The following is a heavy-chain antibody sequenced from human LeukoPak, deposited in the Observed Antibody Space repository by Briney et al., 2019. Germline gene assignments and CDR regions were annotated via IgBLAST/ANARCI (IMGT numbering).Heavy chain of an antibody. CDR2: IYYSGST. V-gene: IGHV4-59*01. D-gene: IGHD3-22*01. Sequence: PSETLSLTCTVSGGPISSYYWSWIRQPPGKGLEWIGYIYYSGSTNYNPSLKSRVTISVDTSKNQFSLKLSSVTAADTAVYYCAGTYYYDSSGYFDYWGQGTLVTVSS. CDR3: AGTYYYDSSGYFDY. CDR1: GGPISSYY. J-gene: IGHJ4*02.